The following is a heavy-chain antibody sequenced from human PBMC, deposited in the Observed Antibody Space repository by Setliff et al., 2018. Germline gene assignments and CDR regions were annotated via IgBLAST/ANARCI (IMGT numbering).Heavy chain of an antibody. Sequence: GGSLRLSCAASGFTFSSYAITWVRQAPGKGLEWVSMISGSAQTTYYADSVKGRFTISRDNSKNTLYLQMNSLRAEDTAVYYCAKDLGANTNHDWGQGTLVTVSS. CDR3: AKDLGANTNHD. CDR2: ISGSAQTT. D-gene: IGHD1-26*01. CDR1: GFTFSSYA. V-gene: IGHV3-23*01. J-gene: IGHJ4*02.